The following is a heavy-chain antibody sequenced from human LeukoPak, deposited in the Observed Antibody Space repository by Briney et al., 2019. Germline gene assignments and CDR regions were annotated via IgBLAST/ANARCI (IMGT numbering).Heavy chain of an antibody. Sequence: GASVKVSCKASGYTFTGYYMHWVRQAPGQGLEWMGWINPNSGGTNYAQKFQGRVTMTRDTSISTAYMELSRLRSDDTAVYYCAVYGSGSYYKGYYFDYWGQGTLVTVSP. CDR3: AVYGSGSYYKGYYFDY. CDR2: INPNSGGT. V-gene: IGHV1-2*02. J-gene: IGHJ4*02. CDR1: GYTFTGYY. D-gene: IGHD3-10*01.